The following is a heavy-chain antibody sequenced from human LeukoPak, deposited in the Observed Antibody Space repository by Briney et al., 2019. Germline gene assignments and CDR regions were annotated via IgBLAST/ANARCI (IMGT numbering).Heavy chain of an antibody. CDR3: ASHPYPSYYFDY. CDR2: IYYSGST. Sequence: SETLSLTCTVSGGSISSSSYYWGWIRQPPGKGLEWIGSIYYSGSTYYNPSLKSRVTISVDTSKNQFSLKLSSVTAADTAVYYCASHPYPSYYFDYWGQGTLVTVSS. D-gene: IGHD6-6*01. CDR1: GGSISSSSYY. J-gene: IGHJ4*02. V-gene: IGHV4-39*07.